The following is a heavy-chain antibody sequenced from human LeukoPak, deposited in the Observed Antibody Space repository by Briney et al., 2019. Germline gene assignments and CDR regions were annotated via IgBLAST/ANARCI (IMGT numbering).Heavy chain of an antibody. D-gene: IGHD3-3*01. J-gene: IGHJ5*02. Sequence: SETLSLTCTVSGGSISSHYWSWIRQPPGKGLEWIGYIYYSGSTNYNPSLKSRVTISVDTSKNQFSLTLSSVTAADTAVYYCARHGGYDFWSGYYFDNWFDPWGQGTLVTVSS. CDR2: IYYSGST. CDR3: ARHGGYDFWSGYYFDNWFDP. CDR1: GGSISSHY. V-gene: IGHV4-59*11.